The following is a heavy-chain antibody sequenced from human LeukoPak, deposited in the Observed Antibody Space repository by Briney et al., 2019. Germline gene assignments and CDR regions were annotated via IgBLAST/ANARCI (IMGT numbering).Heavy chain of an antibody. D-gene: IGHD1-26*01. CDR2: ISGSGGST. V-gene: IGHV3-23*01. CDR3: ARDMMGATLYFDS. CDR1: GFTFSSYD. Sequence: PGGSLRLSCAVSGFTFSSYDMSWVRQAPGKGLEWVSGISGSGGSTYYADSVKGRFTISRDTSKNALYLQMNSLRVEDTAAYYCARDMMGATLYFDSWGQGTLVTVSS. J-gene: IGHJ4*02.